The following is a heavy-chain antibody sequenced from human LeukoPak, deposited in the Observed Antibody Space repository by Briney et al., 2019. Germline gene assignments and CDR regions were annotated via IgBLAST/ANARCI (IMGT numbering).Heavy chain of an antibody. Sequence: GGSLRLSCAASGFTFNNYAMNWVRQAPGKGLEWVSSISGGGETTYYADSAKGRFTTSRDNSQNTLYPQMNSLRAEDTAVYYCARDYADYVGYFFFDYWGQGTLVTVSS. D-gene: IGHD4-17*01. CDR2: ISGGGETT. V-gene: IGHV3-23*01. CDR1: GFTFNNYA. J-gene: IGHJ4*02. CDR3: ARDYADYVGYFFFDY.